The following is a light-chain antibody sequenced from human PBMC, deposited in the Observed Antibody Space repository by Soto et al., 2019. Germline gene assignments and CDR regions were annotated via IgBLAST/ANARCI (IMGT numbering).Light chain of an antibody. CDR1: QSFNRW. V-gene: IGKV1-5*03. Sequence: IQMTPSPYKLSASVGDRVTITCRASQSFNRWLAWFQQKPGKAPNLLIYEASTLESGVPSRFSGSGSGTEFTLTIRSLPFVFFETDDSLNYNCSPPPLGP. CDR3: LNYNCSPPP. CDR2: EAS. J-gene: IGKJ3*01.